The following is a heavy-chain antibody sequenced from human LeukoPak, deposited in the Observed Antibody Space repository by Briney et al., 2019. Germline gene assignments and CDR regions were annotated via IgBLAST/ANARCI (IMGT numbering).Heavy chain of an antibody. CDR1: GYSISSGYY. D-gene: IGHD6-13*01. CDR2: IYHSGST. CDR3: ARGKAEMVYAAGTMRWSPNWFDP. V-gene: IGHV4-38-2*02. Sequence: SETLSLTCTVSGYSISSGYYWGWIRQPPGKGLEWIGSIYHSGSTYYNPSLKSRVTISVDTSKNQFSLKVGSVTAADTAVYYCARGKAEMVYAAGTMRWSPNWFDPWGQGTLVTVSS. J-gene: IGHJ5*02.